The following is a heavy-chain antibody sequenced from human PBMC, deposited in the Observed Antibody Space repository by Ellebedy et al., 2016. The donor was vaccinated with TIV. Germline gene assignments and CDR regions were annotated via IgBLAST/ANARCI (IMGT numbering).Heavy chain of an antibody. D-gene: IGHD1-26*01. Sequence: PSETLSLTCTVSGDSMSSSNYHWGWIRQPPGKGLEWVAGIRQGGSDKYYVDSVRGRFTISRDDAKNSLYLQMNSLRDEDTAVYYCATQWELYDWGQGTPVTVSS. V-gene: IGHV3-7*01. CDR1: GDSMSSSNYH. J-gene: IGHJ4*02. CDR2: IRQGGSDK. CDR3: ATQWELYD.